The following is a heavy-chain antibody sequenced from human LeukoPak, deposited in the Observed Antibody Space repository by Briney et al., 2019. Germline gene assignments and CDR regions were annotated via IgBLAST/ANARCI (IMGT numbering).Heavy chain of an antibody. CDR3: ARKDSAGDYFDY. J-gene: IGHJ4*02. Sequence: GGSLRLSCAASGFTFSSYEMNWVRQAPGKGLEWVSYISSSGSIIYYADSVKGRFTISRDNAKNSLYLQMNSLRAEDTAVYYCARKDSAGDYFDYWGQGTLVTVSS. D-gene: IGHD2-15*01. CDR2: ISSSGSII. V-gene: IGHV3-48*03. CDR1: GFTFSSYE.